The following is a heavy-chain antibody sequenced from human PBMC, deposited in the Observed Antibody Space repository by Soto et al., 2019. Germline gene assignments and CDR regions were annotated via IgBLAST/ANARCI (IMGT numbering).Heavy chain of an antibody. D-gene: IGHD1-1*01. CDR2: ISYDGSNK. CDR3: ARDRLRYNWNAFPYYYYGMDV. Sequence: QVQLVESGGGVVQPGRSLRLSCAASGFTFSSYAMHWVRQAPGKGLEWVAVISYDGSNKYYADSVKGRFTISRDNSKNTLYMQMNSRRTEDTAVYYCARDRLRYNWNAFPYYYYGMDVWGQGTTVTVSS. J-gene: IGHJ6*02. CDR1: GFTFSSYA. V-gene: IGHV3-30-3*01.